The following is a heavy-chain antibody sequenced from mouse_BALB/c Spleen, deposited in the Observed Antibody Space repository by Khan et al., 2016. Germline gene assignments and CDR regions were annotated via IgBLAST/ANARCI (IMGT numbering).Heavy chain of an antibody. CDR1: GFTFTDYY. CDR2: IRNKANGYPT. Sequence: EVELVESGGGLVQPGGSLRLSCATSGFTFTDYYMSWVRQPPGKALEWLGFIRNKANGYPTEYSASVKGRFTISRDNSQSILYLQMNTLRAEDSATYYCARDFNYYGSSYWYFDVWGAGTTVTVSS. V-gene: IGHV7-3*02. CDR3: ARDFNYYGSSYWYFDV. J-gene: IGHJ1*01. D-gene: IGHD1-1*01.